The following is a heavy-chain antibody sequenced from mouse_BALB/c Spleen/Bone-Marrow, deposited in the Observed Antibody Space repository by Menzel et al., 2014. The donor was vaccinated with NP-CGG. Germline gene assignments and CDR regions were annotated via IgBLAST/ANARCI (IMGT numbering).Heavy chain of an antibody. J-gene: IGHJ1*01. D-gene: IGHD4-1*01. CDR1: GFTFSSFG. CDR3: TRGGNWDDFDV. CDR2: TSSGSTAI. V-gene: IGHV5-17*02. Sequence: EVKLVESGGGLVQPGGSRKLSCAASGFTFSSFGMHWVRQAPEKGLEWVAYTSSGSTAIFYADTVKGRFTISRDNPKNTLFLQMTSLRSEDTAMYYCTRGGNWDDFDVWGAGTTVTVSS.